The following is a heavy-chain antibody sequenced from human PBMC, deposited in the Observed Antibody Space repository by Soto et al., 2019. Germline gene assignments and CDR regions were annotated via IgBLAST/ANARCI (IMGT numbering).Heavy chain of an antibody. Sequence: PGGSLRLSCAASGFTFSSYGMHWVRQAPGKGLEWVAVIWYDGSNKYYADSVKGRFTISRDNSKNTLYLQMNSLRAEDTAVYYCAGTYGSGSPAFDYWGQGTLVNVSS. D-gene: IGHD3-10*01. J-gene: IGHJ4*02. CDR2: IWYDGSNK. V-gene: IGHV3-33*01. CDR1: GFTFSSYG. CDR3: AGTYGSGSPAFDY.